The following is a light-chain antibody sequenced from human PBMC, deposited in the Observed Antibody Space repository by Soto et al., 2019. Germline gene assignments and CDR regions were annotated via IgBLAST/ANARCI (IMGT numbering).Light chain of an antibody. CDR3: CSYAGSSTRYV. Sequence: QSALTQPASVSGSPGQSITISCPGTSSDVGSYKLVSWYQQHPGKAPKLMIYEGSKRPSGVSNRFSGSKSGNTASLTISGLQAEDEADYYCCSYAGSSTRYVFGTGTKLTVL. CDR1: SSDVGSYKL. J-gene: IGLJ1*01. V-gene: IGLV2-23*01. CDR2: EGS.